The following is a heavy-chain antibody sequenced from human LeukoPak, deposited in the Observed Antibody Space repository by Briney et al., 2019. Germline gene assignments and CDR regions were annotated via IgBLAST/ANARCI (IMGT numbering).Heavy chain of an antibody. CDR2: IIPIFGTA. D-gene: IGHD6-6*01. CDR3: ARVGVAARPWDFDY. CDR1: GGTFSSYA. J-gene: IGHJ4*02. Sequence: SVKVSCKASGGTFSSYAISWVRQAPGQGLEWVGGIIPIFGTANYAQKFQGRVTITADKSTSTAYMELSSLRSEDTAVYYCARVGVAARPWDFDYWGQGTLVTVSS. V-gene: IGHV1-69*06.